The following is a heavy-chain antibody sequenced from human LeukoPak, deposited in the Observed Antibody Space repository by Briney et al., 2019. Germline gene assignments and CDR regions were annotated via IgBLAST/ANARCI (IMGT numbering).Heavy chain of an antibody. CDR3: ARGAYDFWSGYSFDY. CDR1: GYTFTGYY. Sequence: ASVKVSCKASGYTFTGYYMHWVRQAPGQGLEWMGWINPNSGGTNYAQKFQGRVTMTRDTSISAAYMELSRLRSDDTAVYYCARGAYDFWSGYSFDYWGQGTLVTVSS. CDR2: INPNSGGT. V-gene: IGHV1-2*02. D-gene: IGHD3-3*01. J-gene: IGHJ4*02.